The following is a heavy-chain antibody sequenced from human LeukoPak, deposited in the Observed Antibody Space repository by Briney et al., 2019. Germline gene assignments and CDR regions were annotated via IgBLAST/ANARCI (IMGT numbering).Heavy chain of an antibody. CDR2: INANGSST. CDR1: GFTFNNYS. Sequence: GSLRLSSAASGFTFNNYSMHWVRQAPRKGVVWVSLINANGSSTSYADSVMGRFPISRDNAKNTLYLQMTGLRADDTAVYYCARDKGYDVDYWGQGTLVTVSS. D-gene: IGHD5-12*01. V-gene: IGHV3-74*01. J-gene: IGHJ4*02. CDR3: ARDKGYDVDY.